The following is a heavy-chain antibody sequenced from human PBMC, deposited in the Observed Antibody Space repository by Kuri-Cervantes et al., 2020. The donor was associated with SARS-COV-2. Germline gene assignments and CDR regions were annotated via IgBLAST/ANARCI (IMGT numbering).Heavy chain of an antibody. CDR3: VRRGSSSLYRY. CDR1: GGSFSGYY. D-gene: IGHD6-13*01. Sequence: SETLSLTCAVYGGSFSGYYWSWIRQPPGKGLEWIGEINHSGSTNYNPSLKSRVTISVDKSKNQFSLKLSSVTAADTAVYYCVRRGSSSLYRYWGQGTLVTVSS. V-gene: IGHV4-34*01. J-gene: IGHJ4*02. CDR2: INHSGST.